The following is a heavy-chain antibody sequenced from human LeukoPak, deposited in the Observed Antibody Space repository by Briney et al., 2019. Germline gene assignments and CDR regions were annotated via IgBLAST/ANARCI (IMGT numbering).Heavy chain of an antibody. CDR3: ARDLSGYYDSSGYGDY. J-gene: IGHJ4*02. CDR1: GYTFTGYY. CDR2: INPNSGGT. Sequence: GASVKVSCKASGYTFTGYYMHWVRQAPGQGLEWMGWINPNSGGTNYAQKFQGRVTMTRDTSISTAYMELSRLRSDDTAVYYCARDLSGYYDSSGYGDYWGQGTLVTVSS. D-gene: IGHD3-22*01. V-gene: IGHV1-2*02.